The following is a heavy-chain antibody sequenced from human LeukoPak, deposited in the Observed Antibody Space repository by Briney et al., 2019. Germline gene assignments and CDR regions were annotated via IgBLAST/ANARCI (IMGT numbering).Heavy chain of an antibody. CDR3: AKTLPYVNWVDP. CDR1: GFTFNNYW. J-gene: IGHJ5*02. Sequence: GGSLRLSCAASGFTFNNYWMSWVRQAPGKGLEWVANIKEDGSEKYYVDSVKGRFTISRDNAKNSLYLQMNSLRAEDTALYYCAKTLPYVNWVDPGGQGTLVTVSS. CDR2: IKEDGSEK. V-gene: IGHV3-7*01. D-gene: IGHD2-8*01.